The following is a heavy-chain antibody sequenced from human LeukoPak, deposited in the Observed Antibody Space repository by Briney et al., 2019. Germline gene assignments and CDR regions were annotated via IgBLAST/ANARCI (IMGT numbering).Heavy chain of an antibody. D-gene: IGHD3-22*01. CDR1: GFTFSTYW. CDR3: AKSPTYYYDSSGYGGEYYFDY. CDR2: INSDGSST. J-gene: IGHJ4*02. V-gene: IGHV3-74*01. Sequence: GGSLRLSCAASGFTFSTYWMHWVRQAPGKGLVWVSRINSDGSSTRYADSVKGRFTISRDNAKNTLYLQMNSLRAEDTAVYYCAKSPTYYYDSSGYGGEYYFDYWGQGTLVTVSS.